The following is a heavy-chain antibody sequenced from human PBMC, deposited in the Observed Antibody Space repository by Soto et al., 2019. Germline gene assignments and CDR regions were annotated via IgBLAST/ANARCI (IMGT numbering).Heavy chain of an antibody. CDR3: AKGRGGSGSLTPRVDF. J-gene: IGHJ4*02. CDR1: GFTFNNYA. Sequence: EVQLLESGGGLVQPGGSLRLSCAASGFTFNNYAMTWVRQAPGKGLEWVSAISGGGDTTSYADSVKGRFTVSRDGSKNKMYLQMSRLRAEDTALYYCAKGRGGSGSLTPRVDFWGQGTLVTVSS. V-gene: IGHV3-23*01. CDR2: ISGGGDTT. D-gene: IGHD3-10*01.